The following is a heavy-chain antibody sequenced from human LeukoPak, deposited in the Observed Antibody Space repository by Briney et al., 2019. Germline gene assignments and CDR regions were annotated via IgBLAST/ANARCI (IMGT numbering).Heavy chain of an antibody. Sequence: ASVKVSCKASGYTFTSYGITWVRQAPGQGLEWVGWISAYNGNTNYEQKFQGRLTMTTDTSTSTAYMELSSLRSEDTAVYYCARGRAYCGGDCYPAYYYYMDVWGKGTTVTISS. J-gene: IGHJ6*03. V-gene: IGHV1-18*01. CDR3: ARGRAYCGGDCYPAYYYYMDV. CDR2: ISAYNGNT. CDR1: GYTFTSYG. D-gene: IGHD2-21*02.